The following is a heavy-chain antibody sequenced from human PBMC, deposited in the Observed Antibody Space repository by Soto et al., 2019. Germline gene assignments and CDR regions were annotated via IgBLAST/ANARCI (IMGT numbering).Heavy chain of an antibody. CDR1: GGSFSGYY. J-gene: IGHJ5*02. Sequence: SETLSLTCAVYGGSFSGYYWSWIRQPPGKGLEWIGEINHSGSTNYNPSLKSRVTISVDTSKNQCSLRLSSVTAADTAVYYCARVKTGYCSSTSCYAGALRFPWEFDPWGQGTLVTVSS. CDR2: INHSGST. CDR3: ARVKTGYCSSTSCYAGALRFPWEFDP. V-gene: IGHV4-34*01. D-gene: IGHD2-2*01.